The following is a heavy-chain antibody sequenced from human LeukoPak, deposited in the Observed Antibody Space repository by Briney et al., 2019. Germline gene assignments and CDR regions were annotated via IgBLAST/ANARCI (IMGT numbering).Heavy chain of an antibody. CDR2: ISGSGGST. Sequence: TGGSLRLSCAASGFTFSSYAMSWVRQAPGKGLEWVSAISGSGGSTCYADSVKGRFTISRDNSKNTLYLQMNSLRAEDTAVYYCAKSFYSNYDGHNWFDPWGQGTLVTVSS. J-gene: IGHJ5*02. CDR1: GFTFSSYA. V-gene: IGHV3-23*01. CDR3: AKSFYSNYDGHNWFDP. D-gene: IGHD4-11*01.